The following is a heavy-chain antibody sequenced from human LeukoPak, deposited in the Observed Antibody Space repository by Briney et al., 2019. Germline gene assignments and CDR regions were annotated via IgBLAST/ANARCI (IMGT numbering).Heavy chain of an antibody. Sequence: GASVKVSCKGSGYTFTDYYIHWVRQAPGQGLEWMGWINPNSGGTNYGQKFQGRVTMTRDTSISTAYMELSRLRSDDTAVYYCARDFKTLTTYYDNVFDYWGQGTLVTVSS. CDR3: ARDFKTLTTYYDNVFDY. J-gene: IGHJ4*02. V-gene: IGHV1-2*02. CDR2: INPNSGGT. D-gene: IGHD3-9*01. CDR1: GYTFTDYY.